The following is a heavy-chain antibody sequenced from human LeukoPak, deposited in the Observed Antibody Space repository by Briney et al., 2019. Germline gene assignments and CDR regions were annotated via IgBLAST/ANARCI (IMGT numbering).Heavy chain of an antibody. CDR1: GFTFRSYA. Sequence: GGSLRLSCAASGFTFRSYAMSWVRQAPGKGLEWVSAISGSAADTWYADSVKGRFTISRDNSKNTVFLQMNSLRAEDTAVYYCAKGGGSVGQWGQGTLVTVSS. J-gene: IGHJ4*02. D-gene: IGHD1-26*01. CDR2: ISGSAADT. V-gene: IGHV3-23*01. CDR3: AKGGGSVGQ.